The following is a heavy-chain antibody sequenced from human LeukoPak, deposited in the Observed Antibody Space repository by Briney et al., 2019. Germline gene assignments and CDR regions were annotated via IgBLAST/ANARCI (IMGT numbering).Heavy chain of an antibody. CDR3: AKGRYSSTHHDFDY. CDR2: ISGGGGST. V-gene: IGHV3-23*01. D-gene: IGHD6-13*01. Sequence: GGSLRLSCAASGFTFSNYWMTWVRQAPGKGLEWVSGISGGGGSTYYADSVKGRFTISRDNSKNTLYLQMNSLRAEDTAVYYCAKGRYSSTHHDFDYWGQGTLVSVSS. CDR1: GFTFSNYW. J-gene: IGHJ4*02.